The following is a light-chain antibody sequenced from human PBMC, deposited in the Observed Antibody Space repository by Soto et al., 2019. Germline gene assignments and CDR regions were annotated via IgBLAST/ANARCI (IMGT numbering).Light chain of an antibody. CDR2: VNS. CDR3: QSYDNSLSGWV. J-gene: IGLJ3*02. Sequence: QLVLTQPPSVSGAPGQRVTISCTGNSSNIGANYAVHWYQQFPGTAPKLLIYVNSNRPSGVPDRFSASKSGSSASLAITGLQSEDEAEYYCQSYDNSLSGWVFGGGTKLTVL. V-gene: IGLV1-40*01. CDR1: SSNIGANYA.